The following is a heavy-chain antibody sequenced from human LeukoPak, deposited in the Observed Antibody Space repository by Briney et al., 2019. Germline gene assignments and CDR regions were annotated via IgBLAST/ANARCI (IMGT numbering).Heavy chain of an antibody. CDR1: GYSFTKYW. CDR2: IYPGDSDT. J-gene: IGHJ3*02. CDR3: ARPPYSGSYFTGVFDI. Sequence: GESLKISCKGSGYSFTKYWIGWVRQMPGKGLEWMGIIYPGDSDTRYSPSFQGQVTISADKSISTASLQWSSLKASDTAMYYCARPPYSGSYFTGVFDIWGQGTMVTVSS. V-gene: IGHV5-51*01. D-gene: IGHD1-26*01.